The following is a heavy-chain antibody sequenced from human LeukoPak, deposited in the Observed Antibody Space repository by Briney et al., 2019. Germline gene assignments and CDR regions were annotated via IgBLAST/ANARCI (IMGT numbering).Heavy chain of an antibody. CDR2: IYHDGST. CDR1: GYSISGGYY. D-gene: IGHD6-13*01. J-gene: IGHJ6*03. V-gene: IGHV4-38-2*02. CDR3: ASAIKASAADYYYYYMDV. Sequence: SETLSLTCTVSGYSISGGYYWGWIRQPPGKGLEWIGNIYHDGSTNYNPSLKSRVTISVDTSKNQFSLKLSSVTAADTAVYYCASAIKASAADYYYYYMDVWGKGTTVTVSS.